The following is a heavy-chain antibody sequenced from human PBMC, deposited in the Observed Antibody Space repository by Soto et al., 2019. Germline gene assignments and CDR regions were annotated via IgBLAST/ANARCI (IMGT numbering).Heavy chain of an antibody. J-gene: IGHJ5*02. CDR2: ISGSGDNT. Sequence: GSLRLSCAASKFTFSTYAMTWVRQAPGKGLEWVSDISGSGDNTYYADSVKGRFTISRDNSKSTLYLQMNSLRAEDTAVYYCAKDMVHCTGTRFDTWGQGTLVTVSS. V-gene: IGHV3-23*01. CDR1: KFTFSTYA. D-gene: IGHD2-8*02. CDR3: AKDMVHCTGTRFDT.